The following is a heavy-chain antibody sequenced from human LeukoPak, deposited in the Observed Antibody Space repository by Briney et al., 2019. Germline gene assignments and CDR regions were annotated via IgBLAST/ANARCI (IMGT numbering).Heavy chain of an antibody. Sequence: GGSLRLSCAASGFTFSNYWMHWVRQDAGKGLLWVARISNDGTSTTYADSVQGRFSISRDNAKNTIYLQMNSLRAEDTAVYYCARDSRFGEYHFDYWGQGTLVTVSS. CDR1: GFTFSNYW. D-gene: IGHD3-10*01. CDR2: ISNDGTST. V-gene: IGHV3-74*01. J-gene: IGHJ4*02. CDR3: ARDSRFGEYHFDY.